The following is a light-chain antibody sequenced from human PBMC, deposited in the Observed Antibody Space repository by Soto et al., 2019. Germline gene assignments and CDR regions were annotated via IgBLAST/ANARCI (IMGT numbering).Light chain of an antibody. CDR3: QQRSNWLWT. Sequence: EIVLTQSPATLSLSPGERATLSCRASQSVNSYLAWYQQRPGQAPRLLIYDASNRATGIPARFSGSGSGTDFTLTISSLEPADFAVYYCQQRSNWLWTFGQGTKVEIK. V-gene: IGKV3-11*01. CDR1: QSVNSY. J-gene: IGKJ1*01. CDR2: DAS.